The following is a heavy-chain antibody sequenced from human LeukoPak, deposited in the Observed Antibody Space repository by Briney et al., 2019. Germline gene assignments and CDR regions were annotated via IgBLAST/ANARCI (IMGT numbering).Heavy chain of an antibody. CDR1: GFTFSSSA. Sequence: GGSLRLSCAASGFTFSSSAMNWVRQAPGKGLEWVSTISGSGGSTYYSDSAKGRFTISRDNSNNTLYLQMNSLRAGDTAVYYCAKGAASRGYTYVANWGQGTLVTVTS. D-gene: IGHD5-18*01. CDR3: AKGAASRGYTYVAN. CDR2: ISGSGGST. V-gene: IGHV3-23*01. J-gene: IGHJ4*02.